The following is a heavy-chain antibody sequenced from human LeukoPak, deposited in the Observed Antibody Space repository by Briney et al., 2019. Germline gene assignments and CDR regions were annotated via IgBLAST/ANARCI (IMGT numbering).Heavy chain of an antibody. CDR1: GFIFSSYS. Sequence: GGSLRLSCAASGFIFSSYSMNWVRQAPGKGLEWVSYISSSGSTIYYADSVKGRFTISRDNAKNSLYLQMNSLRAEDTVVYYCARGWRGAFDIWGQGTMVTVSS. CDR2: ISSSGSTI. CDR3: ARGWRGAFDI. V-gene: IGHV3-48*04. D-gene: IGHD5-24*01. J-gene: IGHJ3*02.